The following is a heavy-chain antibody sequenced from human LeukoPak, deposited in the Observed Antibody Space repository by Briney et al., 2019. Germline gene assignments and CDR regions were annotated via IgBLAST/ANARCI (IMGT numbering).Heavy chain of an antibody. CDR3: ARLSAPGYSSGWYEFDY. V-gene: IGHV4-39*01. CDR1: GGSISSSSYY. Sequence: SETLSLTCTVSGGSISSSSYYWGWIRQPPGKGVEWIGSIYYSGSTHYNPSLKSRVTISVDTSKNQFSLKLSSVTAADTAVYYCARLSAPGYSSGWYEFDYWGQGTLVTVSS. D-gene: IGHD6-19*01. CDR2: IYYSGST. J-gene: IGHJ4*02.